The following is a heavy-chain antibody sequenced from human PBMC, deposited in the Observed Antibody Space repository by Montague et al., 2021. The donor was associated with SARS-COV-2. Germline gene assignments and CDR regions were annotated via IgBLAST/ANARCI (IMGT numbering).Heavy chain of an antibody. V-gene: IGHV4-39*01. D-gene: IGHD1-26*01. CDR2: ITYSGST. Sequence: SETLSLTCAVSGGSISSSSYYWGWIRQPPGKGLEWIGSITYSGSTYYNPSLKSRVSISVDTSKNQFSLKLSSVTAADTAVYYCARLWDTVYYYYGMHVWGQGTTVTVSS. CDR1: GGSISSSSYY. J-gene: IGHJ6*02. CDR3: ARLWDTVYYYYGMHV.